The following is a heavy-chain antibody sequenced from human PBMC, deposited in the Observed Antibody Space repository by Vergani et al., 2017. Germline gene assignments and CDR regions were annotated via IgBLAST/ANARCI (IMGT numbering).Heavy chain of an antibody. CDR2: ISWDGGST. D-gene: IGHD3-10*01. Sequence: VQLVESGGVVVQPGGSLRLSCAASGFTFDDYAMNWVRQAPGKGLEWVSLISWDGGSTYYADSVKGRFTISRDNSKNSLYLQMNSLRAEDTALYYCAKSGFSELSDRYAFSDYWGQGTLVTVSS. CDR3: AKSGFSELSDRYAFSDY. V-gene: IGHV3-43D*03. CDR1: GFTFDDYA. J-gene: IGHJ4*01.